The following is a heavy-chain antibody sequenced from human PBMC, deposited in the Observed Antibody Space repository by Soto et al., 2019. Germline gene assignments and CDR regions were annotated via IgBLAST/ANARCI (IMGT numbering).Heavy chain of an antibody. Sequence: SGGSLRLSCAASGFTFSSYSMNWVRQAPGKGLEWVSSISSSSSYIYYADSVKGRFTISRDNAKNSLYLQMNSLRAEDTAVYYCARDVDTAIGDFDYWGQGTLVTVSS. J-gene: IGHJ4*02. CDR3: ARDVDTAIGDFDY. D-gene: IGHD5-18*01. V-gene: IGHV3-21*01. CDR1: GFTFSSYS. CDR2: ISSSSSYI.